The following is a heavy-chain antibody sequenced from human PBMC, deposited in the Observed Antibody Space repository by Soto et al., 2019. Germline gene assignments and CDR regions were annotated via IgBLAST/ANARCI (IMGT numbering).Heavy chain of an antibody. CDR3: ARGVAGTGFDL. CDR1: GCSVSSNTAA. CDR2: TYYRSNWRH. D-gene: IGHD6-19*01. Sequence: SQTLSVTCAISGCSVSSNTAAWNCIRSSPSRGLEWLGRTYYRSNWRHDYAVSVKSRITVNPDTSKNQFSLQLNSVTPDDTAVYYCARGVAGTGFDLWGQGTMVTVSS. V-gene: IGHV6-1*01. J-gene: IGHJ4*02.